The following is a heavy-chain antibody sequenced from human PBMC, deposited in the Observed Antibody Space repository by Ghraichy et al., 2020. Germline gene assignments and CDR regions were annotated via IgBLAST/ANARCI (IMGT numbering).Heavy chain of an antibody. V-gene: IGHV3-74*01. J-gene: IGHJ4*02. CDR3: AREYCRGGRCFFGTGGSHFDD. CDR1: GFTLSNYW. CDR2: IKSDGSST. Sequence: GGSLRLSCAASGFTLSNYWMHWVRQVPGKGLEWVSRIKSDGSSTIYADSVKGRFTISRDNAKNTLHLQMNSLRAEDTAVYYCAREYCRGGRCFFGTGGSHFDDWGQGTLVTGSS. D-gene: IGHD2-15*01.